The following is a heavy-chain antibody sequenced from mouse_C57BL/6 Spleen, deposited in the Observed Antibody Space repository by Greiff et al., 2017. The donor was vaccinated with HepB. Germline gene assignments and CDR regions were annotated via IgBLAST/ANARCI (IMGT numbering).Heavy chain of an antibody. J-gene: IGHJ2*01. CDR3: ARAFQFITTVGGYFDY. V-gene: IGHV14-2*01. D-gene: IGHD1-1*01. Sequence: EVQLQQSGAELVKPGASVKLSCTASGFNIKDYYMHWVKQRTEQGLEWIGRIDPEDGETKYAPKFQGKATITADTSSNTAYLQLSSLTSEDTAVYYCARAFQFITTVGGYFDYWGQGTTLTVSS. CDR2: IDPEDGET. CDR1: GFNIKDYY.